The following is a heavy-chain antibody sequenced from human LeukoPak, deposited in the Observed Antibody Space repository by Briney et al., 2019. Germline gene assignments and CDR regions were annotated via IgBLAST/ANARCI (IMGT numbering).Heavy chain of an antibody. D-gene: IGHD2-2*01. CDR3: ARYRRCSSTSCPDEDYYYYMDV. CDR2: IYTSGST. Sequence: SETLSLTCTVSGGSISSYYRSWIRQPAGKGLEWIGRIYTSGSTNYNRSLKSRFTMSVDTSKNQFSLKLSSVTAADTAVYYCARYRRCSSTSCPDEDYYYYMDVLGKGITVT. CDR1: GGSISSYY. J-gene: IGHJ6*03. V-gene: IGHV4-4*07.